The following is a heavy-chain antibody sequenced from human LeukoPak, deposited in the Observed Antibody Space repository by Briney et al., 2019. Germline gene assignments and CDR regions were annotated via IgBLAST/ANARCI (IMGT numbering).Heavy chain of an antibody. V-gene: IGHV3-30-3*01. J-gene: IGHJ4*02. CDR3: AREGGDSRHYFDY. D-gene: IGHD2-21*02. CDR1: GFTFSSYA. CDR2: ISYDGSNK. Sequence: PGGSLRLSCAASGFTFSSYAMHWVRQAPGKGLEWVAAISYDGSNKYYADSVKGRFTISRDNSKNTLYLQMNSLRAEDTAVYYCAREGGDSRHYFDYWGQGTLVTVSS.